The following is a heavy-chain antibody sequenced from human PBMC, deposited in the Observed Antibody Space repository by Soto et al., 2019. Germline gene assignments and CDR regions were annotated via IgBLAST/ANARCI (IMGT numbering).Heavy chain of an antibody. D-gene: IGHD7-27*01. J-gene: IGHJ4*02. V-gene: IGHV4-59*08. CDR2: IYYGGST. CDR1: GDSISTDY. CDR3: AKNWNWGSLVH. Sequence: QVHLQESGPGLVKPSETLSLTCTVSGDSISTDYWSWIRQSPGKGLEWIGFIYYGGSTNYNPSLKXRFTXSXHTPKNQFSLKLSSVTAADTAVYYCAKNWNWGSLVHWGQGTLVTVSS.